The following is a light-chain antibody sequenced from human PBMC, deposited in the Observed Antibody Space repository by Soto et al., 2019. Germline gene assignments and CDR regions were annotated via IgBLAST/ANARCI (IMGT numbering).Light chain of an antibody. CDR3: QQYDNLPLT. J-gene: IGKJ4*01. V-gene: IGKV1-6*01. Sequence: AIQMTQFPSSLSASVGDRFTITCRSSQDIRSDLGWYQQRPGKAPKLLIYAASSLQSGVPSRFSGSGSGTDFTLTISSLQPEDIATYYCQQYDNLPLTFGGGTKVDIK. CDR2: AAS. CDR1: QDIRSD.